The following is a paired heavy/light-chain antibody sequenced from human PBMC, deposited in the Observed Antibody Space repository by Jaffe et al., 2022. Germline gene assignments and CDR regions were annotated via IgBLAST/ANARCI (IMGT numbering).Heavy chain of an antibody. V-gene: IGHV3-7*01. CDR2: IKQDGSER. D-gene: IGHD3-3*01. J-gene: IGHJ6*03. Sequence: EVQLVESGGGLVQPGGSLRLSCAASGFTFYSYWMSWVRQAPGKGLEWVANIKQDGSERFYVDSVKGRFTISRDNARNSLYLQMNSLRAEDTAVYYCARVGITIVGVVRDDYMDVWGKGTTVTVSS. CDR3: ARVGITIVGVVRDDYMDV. CDR1: GFTFYSYW.
Light chain of an antibody. Sequence: DIQMTQSPSSLSASVGDRVTITCRASQGIGNYLAWFQQKPGKAPKSLIYAASSLQSGVPSKFSGSGSGTDFTLTISSLQPEDFATYYCQQYNSYPITFGQGTRLEIK. V-gene: IGKV1-16*02. J-gene: IGKJ5*01. CDR2: AAS. CDR3: QQYNSYPIT. CDR1: QGIGNY.